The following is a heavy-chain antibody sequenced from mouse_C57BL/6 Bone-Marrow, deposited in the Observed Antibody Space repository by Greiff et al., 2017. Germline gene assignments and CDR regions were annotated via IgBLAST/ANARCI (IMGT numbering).Heavy chain of an antibody. CDR1: GYTFTSYG. Sequence: VQLKQSGAELVKPGASVKMSCKTSGYTFTSYGINWVKQRPGQGLEWIGYIYIGNGYTEYNEKFKGKATLTSDTSSSTAYMQLSSLTSEDSAIYFCNGNYFYYAMDYWGQGTSVTVSS. J-gene: IGHJ4*01. V-gene: IGHV1-58*01. CDR3: NGNYFYYAMDY. CDR2: IYIGNGYT. D-gene: IGHD2-1*01.